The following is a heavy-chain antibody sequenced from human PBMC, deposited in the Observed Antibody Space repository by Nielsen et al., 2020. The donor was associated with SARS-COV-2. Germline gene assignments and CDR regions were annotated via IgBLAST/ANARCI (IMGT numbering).Heavy chain of an antibody. CDR1: GYTFTSYG. CDR3: ARDPSVSDY. J-gene: IGHJ4*02. CDR2: INPNSGGT. Sequence: ASVKVSCKASGYTFTSYGISWVRQAPGQGLEWMGRINPNSGGTNYAQKFQGRVTMTRDTSISTAYMELSRLRSDDTAVYYCARDPSVSDYWGQGTLVTVSS. V-gene: IGHV1-2*06.